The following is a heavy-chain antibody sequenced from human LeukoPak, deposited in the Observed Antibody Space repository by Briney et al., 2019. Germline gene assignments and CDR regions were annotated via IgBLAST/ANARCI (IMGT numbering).Heavy chain of an antibody. J-gene: IGHJ4*02. D-gene: IGHD3-10*01. CDR2: ISYDGSNK. CDR1: GFTFSNYA. Sequence: PGGSLRLSCAASGFTFSNYAMHWVRQAPGKGLEWVADISYDGSNKYYADSVKGRFTIPRDNSKNTLYLQINSLRAEDTAVYYCARRGVRGVSSVFDYWGQGTLVTVSS. CDR3: ARRGVRGVSSVFDY. V-gene: IGHV3-30*04.